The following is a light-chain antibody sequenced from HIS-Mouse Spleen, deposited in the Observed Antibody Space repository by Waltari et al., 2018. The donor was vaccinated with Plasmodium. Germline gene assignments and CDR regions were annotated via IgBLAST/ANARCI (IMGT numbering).Light chain of an antibody. CDR2: LNSDGSH. CDR1: SGHIRYA. CDR3: QTWGTGFWV. Sequence: QLVLTQSPSASASLGASVNLTCTLSSGHIRYAIAWHQQQPEKGPRYLMKLNSDGSHSKGDGIPDRFAGSSSGAERYLTISSLQSEDEADYYCQTWGTGFWVFGGGTKLTVL. V-gene: IGLV4-69*01. J-gene: IGLJ3*02.